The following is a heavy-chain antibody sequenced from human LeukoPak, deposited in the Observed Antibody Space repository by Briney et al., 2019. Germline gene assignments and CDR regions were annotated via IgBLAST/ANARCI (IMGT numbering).Heavy chain of an antibody. V-gene: IGHV5-51*01. J-gene: IGHJ4*02. CDR2: IYPGDSDT. CDR3: ASVASRTNGVWSFGY. CDR1: GYSFTSYW. Sequence: GESLKISCKGSGYSFTSYWIGWVRQMPGKGLEWMGIIYPGDSDTRYSPSFQGQVTISADKSISTAYLQWSSLKASDTAMYYCASVASRTNGVWSFGYWGQGTLVTVSS. D-gene: IGHD2-8*01.